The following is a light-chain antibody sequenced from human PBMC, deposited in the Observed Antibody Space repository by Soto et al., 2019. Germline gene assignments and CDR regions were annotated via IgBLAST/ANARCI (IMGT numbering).Light chain of an antibody. CDR1: SSDVGSYNL. CDR2: EVT. CDR3: CSYTDGSTFSV. Sequence: QSALTQPASVSGSPGQSLTISCTGTSSDVGSYNLVSWYQQHPGKAPKLMIYEVTKRPSGVSNRFSGSKSGNTASLTISGLQAEDEADYYCCSYTDGSTFSVFGTGTKLTVL. J-gene: IGLJ1*01. V-gene: IGLV2-23*02.